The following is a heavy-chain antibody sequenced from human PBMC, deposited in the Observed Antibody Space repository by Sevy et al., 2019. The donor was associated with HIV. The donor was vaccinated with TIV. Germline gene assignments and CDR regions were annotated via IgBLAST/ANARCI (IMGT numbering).Heavy chain of an antibody. CDR3: AVHSIAAEDDY. V-gene: IGHV3-20*04. CDR2: INWNGASR. CDR1: GFNFDDYG. J-gene: IGHJ4*02. Sequence: GGSLRLSCAASGFNFDDYGMSWVRQAPGKGLEWVSSINWNGASRGYAASVKGRFTISRDNAKNSLYLQMNSLRAEDTALYYCAVHSIAAEDDYWGQGTLVTVSS. D-gene: IGHD6-13*01.